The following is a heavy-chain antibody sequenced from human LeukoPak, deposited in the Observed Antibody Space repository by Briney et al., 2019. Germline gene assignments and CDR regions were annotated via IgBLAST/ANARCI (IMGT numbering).Heavy chain of an antibody. CDR1: VFTFSSYS. Sequence: PGGSPRLSCAASVFTFSSYSMNWVRQAPGKGLEWVSYISSSSSTIYYADSVKGRFTISRDNAKNSLYLQMNSLRAEDTAVYYCARDPRRFLEWLSANWFDPWGQKTLVTVSS. CDR3: ARDPRRFLEWLSANWFDP. V-gene: IGHV3-48*01. D-gene: IGHD3-3*01. CDR2: ISSSSSTI. J-gene: IGHJ5*02.